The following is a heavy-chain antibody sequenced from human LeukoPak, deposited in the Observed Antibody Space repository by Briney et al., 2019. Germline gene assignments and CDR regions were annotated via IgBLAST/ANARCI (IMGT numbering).Heavy chain of an antibody. Sequence: ASVKVSCKASGYTFTGYYMHWVRQAPGQGLEWMGWINPNSGGTNYAQKFQGRVTITADKSTSTAYMELSSLRSEDTAVYYCTRDYGGNSVDYYYYGMDVWGQGTTVTVSS. CDR2: INPNSGGT. CDR3: TRDYGGNSVDYYYYGMDV. V-gene: IGHV1-2*02. J-gene: IGHJ6*02. CDR1: GYTFTGYY. D-gene: IGHD4-23*01.